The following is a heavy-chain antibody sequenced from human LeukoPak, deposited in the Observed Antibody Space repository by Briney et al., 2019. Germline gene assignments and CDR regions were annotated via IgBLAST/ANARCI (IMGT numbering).Heavy chain of an antibody. CDR1: GFTFSSHA. CDR2: IGGSGGST. Sequence: PGGSLRLSCAASGFTFSSHAMGWVRQAPGKGLKWVSAIGGSGGSTYYADSVKGRFTISRDNSKNTLYLQMNSLRAEDTALYYCARDPGVVAFHYFDYWGQGTLVTVSS. CDR3: ARDPGVVAFHYFDY. D-gene: IGHD3-3*01. J-gene: IGHJ4*02. V-gene: IGHV3-23*01.